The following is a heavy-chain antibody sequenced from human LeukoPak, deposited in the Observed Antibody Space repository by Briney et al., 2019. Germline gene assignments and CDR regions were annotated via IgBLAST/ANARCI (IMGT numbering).Heavy chain of an antibody. Sequence: GGSLRLSCAASGFTFSSYAMSWVRQAPGKGLEWVSAISGSGGSTYYADSVKGRFTISRDNSKNTLYLQMNSLRAEDTAVYYCAKDRIVVVVAAGSFDYWGQGTLVTASS. CDR3: AKDRIVVVVAAGSFDY. CDR2: ISGSGGST. V-gene: IGHV3-23*01. CDR1: GFTFSSYA. D-gene: IGHD2-15*01. J-gene: IGHJ4*02.